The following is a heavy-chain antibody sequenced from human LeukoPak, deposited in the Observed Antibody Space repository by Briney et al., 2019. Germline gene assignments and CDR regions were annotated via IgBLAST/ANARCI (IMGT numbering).Heavy chain of an antibody. V-gene: IGHV1-2*02. Sequence: GASVKVPCKASGYTFTGYYMHWVRQAPGQGLEWMGWINPNSGGTNYAQKFQGRVTMTRDTSISTAYMELSRLRSDDTAVYYCARDRGVGVLRYFDWPSGYWGQGTLVTVSS. J-gene: IGHJ4*02. CDR1: GYTFTGYY. D-gene: IGHD3-9*01. CDR3: ARDRGVGVLRYFDWPSGY. CDR2: INPNSGGT.